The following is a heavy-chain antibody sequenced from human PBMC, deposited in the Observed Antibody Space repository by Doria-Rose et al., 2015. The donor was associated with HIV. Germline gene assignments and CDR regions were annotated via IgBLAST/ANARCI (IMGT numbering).Heavy chain of an antibody. D-gene: IGHD3-22*01. V-gene: IGHV3-21*03. J-gene: IGHJ4*02. CDR3: ARDHYDSGGYYRD. CDR1: TFSRYS. Sequence: TFSRYSMNWVRQAPGKGLEWVSSIGSSSEYIYYVDSVQGRFTISRDNAKNSVYLQMNSLRTEDTAVYYCARDHYDSGGYYRDWGQGTLVTVSS. CDR2: IGSSSEYI.